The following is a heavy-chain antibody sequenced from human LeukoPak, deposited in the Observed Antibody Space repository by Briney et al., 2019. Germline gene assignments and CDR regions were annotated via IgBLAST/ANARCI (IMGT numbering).Heavy chain of an antibody. D-gene: IGHD4-17*01. CDR2: TSPMFATA. V-gene: IGHV1-69*05. CDR3: ARGARYGDYDTYWYFHL. Sequence: SVRVSCRPSGYTFTDYAISWVRQAPGQGLEWMGGTSPMFATANYAQKFQARVSFTTDESTSTAYMELSSLRSEDTAVYYCARGARYGDYDTYWYFHLWGRGTLVTVSS. CDR1: GYTFTDYA. J-gene: IGHJ2*01.